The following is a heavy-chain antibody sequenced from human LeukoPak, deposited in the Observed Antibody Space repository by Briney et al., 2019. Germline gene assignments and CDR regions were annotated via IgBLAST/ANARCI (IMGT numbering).Heavy chain of an antibody. CDR3: ARVDDYGGNFDY. V-gene: IGHV4-34*01. CDR2: INHSGST. D-gene: IGHD4-23*01. J-gene: IGHJ4*02. Sequence: PSETLSLTCAVYGGSFSGYYWSWIRQPPGKGLEWIGEINHSGSTNYNPSLKSRVTISVDTSKNQFSLKLSSVTAADTAVYYCARVDDYGGNFDYWGQGTLVTVSS. CDR1: GGSFSGYY.